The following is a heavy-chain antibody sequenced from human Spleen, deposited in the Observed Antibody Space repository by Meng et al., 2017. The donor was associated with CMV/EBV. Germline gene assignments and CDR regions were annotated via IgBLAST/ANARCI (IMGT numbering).Heavy chain of an antibody. D-gene: IGHD2-21*01. Sequence: ASVKVSCKASEYTFTDYYIHWVRQAPGQGLEWMGWINPNSGGTNYAQKFQGRVTMTRDTSISTAYMELSRLRSDDTAVYYCARDGEYCGGDCYSDYWGQGKLVTVSS. J-gene: IGHJ4*02. V-gene: IGHV1-2*02. CDR1: EYTFTDYY. CDR3: ARDGEYCGGDCYSDY. CDR2: INPNSGGT.